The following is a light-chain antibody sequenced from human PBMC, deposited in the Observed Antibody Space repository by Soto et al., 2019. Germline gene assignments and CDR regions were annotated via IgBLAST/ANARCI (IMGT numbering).Light chain of an antibody. CDR1: SSDVGGYNY. J-gene: IGLJ2*01. Sequence: QSVLTQPRSVSGSPGQSVTISCTGTSSDVGGYNYVSWYQQHPGKAPKLMIYDVNKWPSGVPDRFSGSKSGNTASLTISGLQAEDEADDYCCSYGGSYVVFGGGTKLTFL. V-gene: IGLV2-11*01. CDR3: CSYGGSYVV. CDR2: DVN.